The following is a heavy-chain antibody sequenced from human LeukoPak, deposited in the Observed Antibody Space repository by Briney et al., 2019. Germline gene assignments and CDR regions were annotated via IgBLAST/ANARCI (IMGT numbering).Heavy chain of an antibody. D-gene: IGHD3-16*02. CDR3: ARVCSSTGCYNYDYVWGSYRFLGAFDI. J-gene: IGHJ3*02. V-gene: IGHV4-38-2*01. CDR1: GYSISSGYY. Sequence: PSETLSLTCAVSGYSISSGYYWGWIRQPPGKGLEWIGSIYHSGSTYYNPSLKSRVTISVDTSKNQFSLKLSSVTAADTAVYYCARVCSSTGCYNYDYVWGSYRFLGAFDIWGQGTMVTVSS. CDR2: IYHSGST.